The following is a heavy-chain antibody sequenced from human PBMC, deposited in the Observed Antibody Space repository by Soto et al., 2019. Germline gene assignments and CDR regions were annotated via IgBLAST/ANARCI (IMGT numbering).Heavy chain of an antibody. CDR3: ARDSSGDYYYHYGMDV. Sequence: GXSVKVSCKASGGTFSSYAISWVRQAPGQGLEWMGGIIPIFGTANYAQKFQGRVTITADESTSTAYMELSSLRSEDTAVYYCARDSSGDYYYHYGMDVWGQGTTVTVSS. J-gene: IGHJ6*02. CDR2: IIPIFGTA. V-gene: IGHV1-69*13. CDR1: GGTFSSYA.